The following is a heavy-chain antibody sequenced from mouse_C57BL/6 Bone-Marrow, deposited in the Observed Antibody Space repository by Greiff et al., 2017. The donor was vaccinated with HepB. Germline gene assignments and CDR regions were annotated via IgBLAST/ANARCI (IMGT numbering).Heavy chain of an antibody. D-gene: IGHD1-1*01. J-gene: IGHJ2*01. CDR1: GYTFTSYW. CDR3: ARPITTGVAWDFDY. Sequence: VQLQQPGAELVRPGSSVKLSCKASGYTFTSYWMHWVKQRPIQGLEWIGNIDPSDSETHYNQKFKDKATLTVDKSSSTAYMQLSSLTSEDSAVYYCARPITTGVAWDFDYWGQGTTLTVSS. CDR2: IDPSDSET. V-gene: IGHV1-52*01.